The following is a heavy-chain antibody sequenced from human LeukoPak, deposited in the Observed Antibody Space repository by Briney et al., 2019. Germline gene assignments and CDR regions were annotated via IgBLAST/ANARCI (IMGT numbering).Heavy chain of an antibody. J-gene: IGHJ4*02. CDR3: AGSSLWRGVPATTGL. CDR2: IYHTGAT. D-gene: IGHD4-17*01. CDR1: GYSISSAYC. Sequence: ASETLSLTCAVSGYSISSAYCWGWIRQPPGKGLEWIGSIYHTGATYYSPSLRRRVTISVDSSKNQFSLKLSAVTAADTAVYYCAGSSLWRGVPATTGLWGQGTLVTVSS. V-gene: IGHV4-38-2*01.